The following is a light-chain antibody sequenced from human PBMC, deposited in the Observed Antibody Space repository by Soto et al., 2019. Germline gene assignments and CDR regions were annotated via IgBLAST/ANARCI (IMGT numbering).Light chain of an antibody. Sequence: DIQMAQCPPSLSASVGDRVTISCRASQDVSNDLGWFQQKPGKAPKRLIFGASNLESGVPSRFSGTGSGTEFILTITHLQPEDFATYYCLQHTYIWSFGQGTTVDI. CDR1: QDVSND. CDR3: LQHTYIWS. CDR2: GAS. J-gene: IGKJ1*01. V-gene: IGKV1-17*02.